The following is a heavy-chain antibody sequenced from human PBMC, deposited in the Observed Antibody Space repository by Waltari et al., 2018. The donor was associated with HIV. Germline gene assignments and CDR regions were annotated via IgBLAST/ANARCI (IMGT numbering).Heavy chain of an antibody. J-gene: IGHJ5*02. D-gene: IGHD3-3*01. CDR3: STSRPGAMFGDA. CDR2: MNPSTGNA. Sequence: QGQLVQSGAEVKQSGASVRISCKASGSPFTNIDINWLRQATGQGLEWMGWMNPSTGNAGFAHNFQGRVVLTRDIPINTAYMELSGLTSHDAAVYYCSTSRPGAMFGDAWGQGTLVTVSS. V-gene: IGHV1-8*02. CDR1: GSPFTNID.